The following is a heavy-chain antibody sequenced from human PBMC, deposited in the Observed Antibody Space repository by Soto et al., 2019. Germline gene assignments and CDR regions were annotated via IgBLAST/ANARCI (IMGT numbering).Heavy chain of an antibody. CDR2: ISSSGSTI. CDR1: GFTFSDYY. Sequence: LRLSCAASGFTFSDYYMSWIRQAPGKGLEWVSYISSSGSTIYYADSVKGRFTISRDNAKNSLYLQMNSLRAEDTAVYYCARDRSPYYYDSSGYYRDYYYYGMDVWGQGTTVTVS. V-gene: IGHV3-11*01. D-gene: IGHD3-22*01. J-gene: IGHJ6*02. CDR3: ARDRSPYYYDSSGYYRDYYYYGMDV.